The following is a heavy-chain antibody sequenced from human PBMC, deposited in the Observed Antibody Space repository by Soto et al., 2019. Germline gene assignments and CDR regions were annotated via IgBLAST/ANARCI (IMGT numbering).Heavy chain of an antibody. CDR3: AGYCSGGSCYGYNWFDP. J-gene: IGHJ5*02. V-gene: IGHV4-59*01. Sequence: PSETLSPTCPLAGGSISSYYWSWIRQPPGKGLEWIGYIYYSGSTNYNPSLKSRVTISVDTSKNQFSLKLSSVTAADTAVYYCAGYCSGGSCYGYNWFDPWGQGTLVTVSS. D-gene: IGHD2-15*01. CDR1: GGSISSYY. CDR2: IYYSGST.